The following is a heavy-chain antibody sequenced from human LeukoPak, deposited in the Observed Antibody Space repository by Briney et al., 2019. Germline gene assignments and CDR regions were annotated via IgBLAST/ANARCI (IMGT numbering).Heavy chain of an antibody. V-gene: IGHV1-8*03. CDR3: ARVPRYYYYMDV. CDR1: GYTFTSYD. J-gene: IGHJ6*03. CDR2: MNPNSGNT. Sequence: GASVKVSCKASGYTFTSYDINWVRQATGQGLEWMGWMNPNSGNTGYAQKFQGRVTITRNTSISTAYMELSSLRSDDTAVYYCARVPRYYYYMDVWGKGTTVTVSS.